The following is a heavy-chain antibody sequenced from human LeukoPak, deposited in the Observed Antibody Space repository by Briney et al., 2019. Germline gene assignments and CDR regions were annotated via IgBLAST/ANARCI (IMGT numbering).Heavy chain of an antibody. CDR2: INHSGSI. J-gene: IGHJ4*02. D-gene: IGHD3-22*01. CDR1: GGSFSGDY. Sequence: SETLSLTCAVYGGSFSGDYWSWFRHPPGKGLEWIGEINHSGSINYSPSLKSRVTISIDTSKNQFSLKLSSVTAADTAVYYCARGNYDSSGYYYPADYWGQGTLVTVSS. CDR3: ARGNYDSSGYYYPADY. V-gene: IGHV4-34*01.